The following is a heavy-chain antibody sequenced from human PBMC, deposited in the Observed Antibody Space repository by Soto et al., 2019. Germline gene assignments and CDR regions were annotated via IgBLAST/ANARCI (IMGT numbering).Heavy chain of an antibody. D-gene: IGHD3-22*01. Sequence: SETLSLTCAVYGGSFSGYYWSWIRQPPGKGLEWIGEINHSGSTNYNPSLKSRVTISVDTSKNQFSLKLSSVTAADTAVYYCARGARISSRFTMIVVVITRGYFDYWGQGTLVTVSS. J-gene: IGHJ4*02. CDR3: ARGARISSRFTMIVVVITRGYFDY. CDR1: GGSFSGYY. V-gene: IGHV4-34*01. CDR2: INHSGST.